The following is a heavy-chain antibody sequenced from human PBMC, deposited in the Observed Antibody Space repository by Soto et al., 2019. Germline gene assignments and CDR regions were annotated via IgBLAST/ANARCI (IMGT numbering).Heavy chain of an antibody. CDR1: GDSTSSYY. V-gene: IGHV4-59*01. D-gene: IGHD4-17*01. J-gene: IGHJ5*02. CDR2: IYNSGST. CDR3: ARDDYDEYAPWFGP. Sequence: PSETLSLTCTVSGDSTSSYYWSWIRQPPGKGLEWIGYIYNSGSTNYNPSLKSRVTISLDTSKNQFSLKLSSVTAADTAVYYCARDDYDEYAPWFGPWGQGTLVIVSS.